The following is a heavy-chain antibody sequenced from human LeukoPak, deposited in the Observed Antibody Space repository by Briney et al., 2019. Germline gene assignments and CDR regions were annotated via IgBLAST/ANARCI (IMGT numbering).Heavy chain of an antibody. D-gene: IGHD5-18*01. CDR2: TYYSGST. CDR1: GGSISSYY. V-gene: IGHV4-59*01. CDR3: ARAGYGFPLDY. Sequence: SETLSLTCTVSGGSISSYYWSWIRQPPGKGLEWIGYTYYSGSTNYNPSLKSRVTISVDTSKNQFSLKLSSVTAADTAVYYCARAGYGFPLDYWGQGTLVTVSS. J-gene: IGHJ4*02.